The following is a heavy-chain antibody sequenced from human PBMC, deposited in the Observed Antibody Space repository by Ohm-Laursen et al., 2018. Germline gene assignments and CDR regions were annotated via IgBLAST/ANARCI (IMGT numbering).Heavy chain of an antibody. CDR1: GVTFNSYA. CDR2: VMPIFGTA. Sequence: ASVKVSCKTSGVTFNSYAISWVRQAPGQGLEWMGGVMPIFGTANYAQKFQGRVTITADKSTSTAHLELSSLRSEDTAVYYCATRVAPVTTLYYYAMDVWGQGTTVTVSS. CDR3: ATRVAPVTTLYYYAMDV. D-gene: IGHD4-17*01. V-gene: IGHV1-69*06. J-gene: IGHJ6*02.